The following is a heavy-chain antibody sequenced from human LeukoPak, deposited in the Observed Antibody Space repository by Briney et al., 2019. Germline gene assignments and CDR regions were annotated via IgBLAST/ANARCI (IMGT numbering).Heavy chain of an antibody. CDR2: ITRSSSYI. Sequence: PGGSLRLSCAASGFTFSSYAMNWVRQAPGKGLEWVLSITRSSSYIYYADSVKGRFTISRDNAKNSLFLQVNSLRAEDTALYYCATSGSGGNYPLDYWGQGTLVTVSS. V-gene: IGHV3-21*01. J-gene: IGHJ4*02. D-gene: IGHD1-26*01. CDR3: ATSGSGGNYPLDY. CDR1: GFTFSSYA.